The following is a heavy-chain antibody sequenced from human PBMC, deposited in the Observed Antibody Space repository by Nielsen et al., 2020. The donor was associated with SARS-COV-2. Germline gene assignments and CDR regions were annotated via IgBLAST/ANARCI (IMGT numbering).Heavy chain of an antibody. D-gene: IGHD3-3*01. CDR2: ISGSGGST. V-gene: IGHV3-23*01. CDR1: GFTFSSYA. J-gene: IGHJ6*02. CDR3: ARGGDFQLDV. Sequence: GESLKISCAASGFTFSSYAMSWVRQAPGKGLEWVSAISGSGGSTYYADSVKGRFTISRDNAKNSLYLQMNSLRAEDTAVYYCARGGDFQLDVWGQGTTVTVSS.